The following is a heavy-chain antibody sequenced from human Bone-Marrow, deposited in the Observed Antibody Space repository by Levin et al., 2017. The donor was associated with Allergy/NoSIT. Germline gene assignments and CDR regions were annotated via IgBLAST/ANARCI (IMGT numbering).Heavy chain of an antibody. CDR3: ARVESRGLNDY. Sequence: LSLTCAASGFTFSSYAMHWVRQAPGKGLEWVAVISYDGSNKYYADSVKGRFTISRDNSKNTLYLQMNSLRAEDTAVYYCARVESRGLNDYWGQGTLVTVSS. V-gene: IGHV3-30-3*01. CDR1: GFTFSSYA. CDR2: ISYDGSNK. D-gene: IGHD6-25*01. J-gene: IGHJ4*02.